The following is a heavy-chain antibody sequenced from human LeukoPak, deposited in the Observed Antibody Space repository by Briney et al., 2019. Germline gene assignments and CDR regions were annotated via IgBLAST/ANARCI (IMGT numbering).Heavy chain of an antibody. CDR1: GFTFSSYA. D-gene: IGHD3-16*02. CDR3: ARDTRWDYVWGSYRYPLALDY. V-gene: IGHV3-30-3*01. J-gene: IGHJ4*02. CDR2: ISYDGSNK. Sequence: PGRSLRLSCAASGFTFSSYAMHWVRQAPGKGLEWVAVISYDGSNKYYADSVKGRFTISRDNSKNTLYLQMNSLRAEDTAVYYCARDTRWDYVWGSYRYPLALDYWGQGTLVTVSS.